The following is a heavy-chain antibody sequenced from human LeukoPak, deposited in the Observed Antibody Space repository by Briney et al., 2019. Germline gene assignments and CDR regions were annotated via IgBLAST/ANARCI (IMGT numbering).Heavy chain of an antibody. CDR2: ISYDGSNK. J-gene: IGHJ4*02. V-gene: IGHV3-30-3*01. Sequence: PGGPLRLSCAASGFTFSSYAMHWVRQAPGKGLEWVAVISYDGSNKYYADSVKGRFTISRDNSKNTLYLQMNSLRAEDTAVYYCARDGHGIAAAARTDYYFDYWGQGTLVTVSS. D-gene: IGHD6-13*01. CDR1: GFTFSSYA. CDR3: ARDGHGIAAAARTDYYFDY.